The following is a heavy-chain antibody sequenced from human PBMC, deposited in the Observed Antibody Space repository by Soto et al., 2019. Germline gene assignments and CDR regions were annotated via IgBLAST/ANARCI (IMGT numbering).Heavy chain of an antibody. CDR3: ARDILQTGYCSGGSCYSDYYYGMDV. CDR1: GFTFSSYE. CDR2: ISSSGSTI. Sequence: PGGSLRLSCAASGFTFSSYEMNWVRQAPGKGLEWVSYISSSGSTIYYADSVKGRFTISRDNAKNSLYLQMNSLRAGDTAVYYCARDILQTGYCSGGSCYSDYYYGMDVWGQGTTVTVSS. D-gene: IGHD2-15*01. V-gene: IGHV3-48*03. J-gene: IGHJ6*02.